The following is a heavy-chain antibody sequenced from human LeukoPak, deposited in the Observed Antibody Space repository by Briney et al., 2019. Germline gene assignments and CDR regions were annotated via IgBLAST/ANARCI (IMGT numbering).Heavy chain of an antibody. J-gene: IGHJ4*02. CDR3: ARAQGNGLIDF. V-gene: IGHV4-39*01. CDR2: IYYSGNT. CDR1: GGSISSSSYY. Sequence: SETLSLTCTVSGGSISSSSYYWGWIRQPPGKGLEWIGSIYYSGNTYYNPSLKSRVTISLDTSRNQFSLRLSSVTAADTADYYCARAQGNGLIDFWGQGTLVTVSS. D-gene: IGHD3/OR15-3a*01.